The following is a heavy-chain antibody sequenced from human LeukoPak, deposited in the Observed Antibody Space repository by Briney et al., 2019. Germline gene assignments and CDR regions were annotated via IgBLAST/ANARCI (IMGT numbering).Heavy chain of an antibody. CDR2: IYSDNT. J-gene: IGHJ4*02. D-gene: IGHD5-18*01. Sequence: RGSLRLSCTVSGFTVSSNSMSWVRQAPGKGLEWVSFIYSDNTHYSDSAKGRFTISRDNAKNSLYLQMNSLRAEDTAVYYCARALGWDTAMVGIDYWDQGTLVTVSS. V-gene: IGHV3-53*01. CDR3: ARALGWDTAMVGIDY. CDR1: GFTVSSNS.